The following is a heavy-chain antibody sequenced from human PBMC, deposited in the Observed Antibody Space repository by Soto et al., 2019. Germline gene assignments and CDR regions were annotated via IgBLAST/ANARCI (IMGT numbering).Heavy chain of an antibody. J-gene: IGHJ4*02. CDR3: ARAVAVPADFDY. D-gene: IGHD6-19*01. CDR1: GYTFTGYA. V-gene: IGHV1-3*01. Sequence: ASVKVSCKASGYTFTGYAMHWVRQAPGQRLDWMGWINAGNGNTKYSQKFQGRVTITRDTSASTAYMELSSLRSEDTAVYYCARAVAVPADFDYWGQGTLVTVSS. CDR2: INAGNGNT.